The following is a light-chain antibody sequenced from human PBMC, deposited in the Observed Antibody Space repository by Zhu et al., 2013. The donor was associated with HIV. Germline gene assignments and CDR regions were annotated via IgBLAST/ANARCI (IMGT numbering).Light chain of an antibody. Sequence: QSVLTQPPSTSGTPGQRVTISCSGSSSNIGSNTVNWYQQLPGTAPKLLIYSNNERPSGVPDRFSGSKSGTSASLAISGLQSDDEADYYCAAWDDTLSGWMFGGGTKLTVL. CDR1: SSNIGSNT. J-gene: IGLJ3*02. CDR2: SNN. V-gene: IGLV1-44*01. CDR3: AAWDDTLSGWM.